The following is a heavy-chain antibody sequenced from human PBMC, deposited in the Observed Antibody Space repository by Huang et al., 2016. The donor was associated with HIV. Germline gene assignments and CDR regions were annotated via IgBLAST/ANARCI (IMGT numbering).Heavy chain of an antibody. Sequence: QLQLQESGPGLVKPSETLSLTCSVSGGSISSSSYYWGWIRQPPGKGLEWIGSIYYSGSTFYNPSLKRRVTISVATSKNQFSLRLSSVTAADTSVYYCARHMDCSSSSCLAGGHERGPFDMWGQGTMVTVSS. D-gene: IGHD2-2*01. J-gene: IGHJ3*02. CDR3: ARHMDCSSSSCLAGGHERGPFDM. CDR1: GGSISSSSYY. CDR2: IYYSGST. V-gene: IGHV4-39*01.